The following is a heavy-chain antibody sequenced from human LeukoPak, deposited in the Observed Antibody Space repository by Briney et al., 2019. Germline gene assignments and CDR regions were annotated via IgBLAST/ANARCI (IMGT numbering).Heavy chain of an antibody. Sequence: SETLSLTCTVSGGSISSYYWSWIRQPPGKGLEWIGYIYYSGSTNYNPSLKSRVTISVDTSKNQFSLKLSSVTAADTAVYYCARVRVIDLYFDYSGQGTLVTVSS. CDR1: GGSISSYY. V-gene: IGHV4-59*01. CDR2: IYYSGST. J-gene: IGHJ4*02. D-gene: IGHD3-22*01. CDR3: ARVRVIDLYFDY.